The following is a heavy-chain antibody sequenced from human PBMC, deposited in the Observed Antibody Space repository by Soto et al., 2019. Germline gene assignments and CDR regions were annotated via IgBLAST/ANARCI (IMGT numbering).Heavy chain of an antibody. J-gene: IGHJ4*02. CDR3: AQSRITIFGVGLDY. CDR1: GFTFSIYA. Sequence: EVQLLESGGGLVQPGGSLRLSCAASGFTFSIYAMSWVRQAPGKGLEWVSAISGSGGSTYYADSVKGRFTISRDNSKNTLYLQMNSLRAEDTAVYYCAQSRITIFGVGLDYWGQGTLVTVSS. CDR2: ISGSGGST. D-gene: IGHD3-3*01. V-gene: IGHV3-23*01.